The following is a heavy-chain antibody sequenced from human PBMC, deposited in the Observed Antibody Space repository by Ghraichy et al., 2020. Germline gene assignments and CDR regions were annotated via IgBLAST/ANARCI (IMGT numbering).Heavy chain of an antibody. CDR2: INPNSGGT. CDR3: ARETRGRRNWFDP. J-gene: IGHJ5*02. V-gene: IGHV1-2*06. D-gene: IGHD2-15*01. Sequence: ASVKVSCKASGYTFTGYYMHWVRQAPGQGLEWMGRINPNSGGTNYAQKFQGRVTMTRDTSISTAYMELSRLRSDDTAVYYCARETRGRRNWFDPWGQGTLVTVSS. CDR1: GYTFTGYY.